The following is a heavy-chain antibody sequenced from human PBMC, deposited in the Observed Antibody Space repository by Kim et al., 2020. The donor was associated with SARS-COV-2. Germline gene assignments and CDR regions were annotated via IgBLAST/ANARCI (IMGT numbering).Heavy chain of an antibody. D-gene: IGHD3-10*01. Sequence: KLQGRVTMTTDTSTSTAYMELRSLRSDDTAVYYCARGGFGELITLYYFDYWGQGTLVTVSS. CDR3: ARGGFGELITLYYFDY. J-gene: IGHJ4*02. V-gene: IGHV1-18*01.